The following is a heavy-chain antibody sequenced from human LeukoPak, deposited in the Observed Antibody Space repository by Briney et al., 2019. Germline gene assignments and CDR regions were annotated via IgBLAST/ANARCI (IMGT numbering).Heavy chain of an antibody. CDR3: ARYVVSPGRYCSSTSYYRDHRFYYYYHMDV. CDR2: IYYSGST. Sequence: SETLSLTCTVSGGSISSHYWSWIRQPPGKGLEWIGYIYYSGSTNYNPSLKSRVTISVDTSKNQFSLKLSSVTAADTAVYYCARYVVSPGRYCSSTSYYRDHRFYYYYHMDVWGKGTTVTVSS. CDR1: GGSISSHY. J-gene: IGHJ6*03. V-gene: IGHV4-59*11. D-gene: IGHD2-2*01.